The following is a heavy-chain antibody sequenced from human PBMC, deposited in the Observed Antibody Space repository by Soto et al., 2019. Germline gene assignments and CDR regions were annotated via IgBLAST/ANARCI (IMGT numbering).Heavy chain of an antibody. CDR1: GGSIIRYY. D-gene: IGHD2-2*01. Sequence: SETLSLTWTGSGGSIIRYYWSWIRQPPGKGLEWIGYIYDSGSTSYNPSLKSRVTISVDTSKNQFSLKLSSVTAADTAVYYCGRANCISTICYATGFYWFYTWGQRTLVTVSA. V-gene: IGHV4-59*12. J-gene: IGHJ5*02. CDR3: GRANCISTICYATGFYWFYT. CDR2: IYDSGST.